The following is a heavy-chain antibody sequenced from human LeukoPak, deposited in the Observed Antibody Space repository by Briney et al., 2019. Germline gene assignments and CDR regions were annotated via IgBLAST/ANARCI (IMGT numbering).Heavy chain of an antibody. CDR1: GYSFTGYY. CDR2: INPNSGGT. CDR3: ARGSLYGNYVDY. V-gene: IGHV1-2*02. Sequence: ASVKVSCKTSGYSFTGYYIHWVRQAPGQGLEWMGWINPNSGGTNYPQKFQDRVTTTRDTSISTAYMELSRLRSDDTAVYYCARGSLYGNYVDYWGQGTLVTVSS. J-gene: IGHJ4*02. D-gene: IGHD3-3*01.